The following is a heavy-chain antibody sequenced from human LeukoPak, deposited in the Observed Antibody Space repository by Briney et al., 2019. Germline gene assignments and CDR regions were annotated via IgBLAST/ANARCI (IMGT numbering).Heavy chain of an antibody. CDR1: GYSISSGYY. CDR3: ARDDTAVAAIHDAFDI. CDR2: IYHSGST. J-gene: IGHJ3*02. Sequence: PSETLSLTCTVSGYSISSGYYWGWIRQPPGKGLEWIWSIYHSGSTYYNPSLKSRVTISVDTSKNQFSLKLSSVTAADTAVYYCARDDTAVAAIHDAFDIWGQGTMVTVSS. V-gene: IGHV4-38-2*02. D-gene: IGHD2-15*01.